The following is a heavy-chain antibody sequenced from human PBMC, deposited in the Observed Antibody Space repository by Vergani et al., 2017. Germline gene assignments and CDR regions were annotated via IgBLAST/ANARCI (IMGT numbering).Heavy chain of an antibody. J-gene: IGHJ4*02. CDR2: IKSKTDGGTT. CDR3: TSRHNRKLRSFYY. D-gene: IGHD1-1*01. CDR1: GFTFSNAW. V-gene: IGHV3-15*01. Sequence: EVQLVESGGGLVKPGGSLRLSCAASGFTFSNAWMSWVRQAPGKGLEWGGRIKSKTDGGTTDYAAPVKGRFTISRDDSKNTLYLQMNSLKTEAAAVYYCTSRHNRKLRSFYYWGQGTLVTVSS.